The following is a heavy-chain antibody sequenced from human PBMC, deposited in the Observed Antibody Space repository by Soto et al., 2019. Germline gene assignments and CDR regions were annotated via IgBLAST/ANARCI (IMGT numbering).Heavy chain of an antibody. Sequence: EVQLVESGGGLVQPGGSLRLSCAASGFTFSSYWMSWVRQAPGKGLEWVANIKQDGSEKYYVDSVKARFTISRDNAKNSLYLQMNSLRAEDTAVYYCARAGWLQFRRGFDYWGQGTLVTVSS. CDR2: IKQDGSEK. D-gene: IGHD5-12*01. CDR1: GFTFSSYW. CDR3: ARAGWLQFRRGFDY. V-gene: IGHV3-7*03. J-gene: IGHJ4*02.